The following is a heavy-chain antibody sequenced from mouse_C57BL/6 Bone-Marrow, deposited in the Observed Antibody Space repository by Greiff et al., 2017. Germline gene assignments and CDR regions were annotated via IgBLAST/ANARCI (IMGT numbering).Heavy chain of an antibody. CDR3: ARGVMDY. V-gene: IGHV1-69*01. CDR1: GYTFTSYW. Sequence: QVQLQQPGAELVMPGASVKLSCKASGYTFTSYWMHWVKQRPGQGLEWIGEIDPSDSYTTYTPKFKGKFTLTVDKSSSTAYMLLSSLSSEDSAVYYCARGVMDYWGQGTSVTGAS. J-gene: IGHJ4*01. CDR2: IDPSDSYT.